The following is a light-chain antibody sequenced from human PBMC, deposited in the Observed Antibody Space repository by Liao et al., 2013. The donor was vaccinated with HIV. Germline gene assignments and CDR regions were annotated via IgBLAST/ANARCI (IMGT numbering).Light chain of an antibody. CDR3: QAWDRNTAI. CDR2: EDT. J-gene: IGLJ2*01. CDR1: RLGDKY. Sequence: SYELTQPPSVSVSPGQTATITCSGERLGDKYASWYQKKSGQSPVLVIYEDTKRPAGIPERFSGSNSGNTATLTISGTQPLDEADYYCQAWDRNTAIFGGGTKLTVL. V-gene: IGLV3-1*01.